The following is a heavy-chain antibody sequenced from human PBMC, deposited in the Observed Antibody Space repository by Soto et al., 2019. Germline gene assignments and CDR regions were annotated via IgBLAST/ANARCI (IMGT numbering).Heavy chain of an antibody. Sequence: ASVKVSCKASGGTFSSYAISWVRQAPGQGLEWMGGIIPIFGTANYAQKFQGRVTITADESTSTAYMELSSLRSEDTAVYYCALKPVWYYDSSGYYSSFDYWGQGTLVTVSS. CDR3: ALKPVWYYDSSGYYSSFDY. J-gene: IGHJ4*02. CDR2: IIPIFGTA. D-gene: IGHD3-22*01. V-gene: IGHV1-69*13. CDR1: GGTFSSYA.